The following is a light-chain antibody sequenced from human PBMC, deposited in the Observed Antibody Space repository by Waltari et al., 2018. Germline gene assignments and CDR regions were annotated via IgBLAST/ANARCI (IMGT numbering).Light chain of an antibody. CDR3: QQRSNWPYT. V-gene: IGKV3-11*01. CDR2: DAS. Sequence: EIVLTQSPATLSLSPGERATLSCRASQTVRSYLAWYQQRPGQTPRLLIFDASSRATVISAKFSGSGSGTDFTLTVSNLEPEDFAVYYCQQRSNWPYTFGQGTRVEIK. CDR1: QTVRSY. J-gene: IGKJ2*01.